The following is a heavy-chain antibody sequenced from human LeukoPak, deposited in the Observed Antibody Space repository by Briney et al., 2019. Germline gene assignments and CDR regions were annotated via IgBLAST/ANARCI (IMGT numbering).Heavy chain of an antibody. V-gene: IGHV1-69*13. CDR1: GGTFSSYA. Sequence: SVKVSCKASGGTFSSYAISWVRQAPGQGLEWMGGIIPIFGTANYAQKFQGRVTITADESTSTAYMELSSLRSEDTAVYYCARVSPEMATIGAAFDIWGQGTMVTVSS. CDR3: ARVSPEMATIGAAFDI. CDR2: IIPIFGTA. J-gene: IGHJ3*02. D-gene: IGHD5-24*01.